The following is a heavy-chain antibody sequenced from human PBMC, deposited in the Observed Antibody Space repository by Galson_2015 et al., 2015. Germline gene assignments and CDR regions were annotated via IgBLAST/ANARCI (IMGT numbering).Heavy chain of an antibody. CDR1: GDSVSSNSVI. V-gene: IGHV6-1*01. Sequence: CAISGDSVSSNSVIWHWIRQSPSRGLEWLGRTYYRSKWYIDYAASVNSRITINPDTSKNQFSLQLNSVTPEDTAVYYCVKAPAGTYGIFQYWGQEPWSPSPQ. J-gene: IGHJ4*01. CDR3: VKAPAGTYGIFQY. D-gene: IGHD1-26*01. CDR2: TYYRSKWYI.